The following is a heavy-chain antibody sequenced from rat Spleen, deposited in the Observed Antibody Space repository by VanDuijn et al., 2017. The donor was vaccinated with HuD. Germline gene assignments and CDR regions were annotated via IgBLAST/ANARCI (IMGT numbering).Heavy chain of an antibody. J-gene: IGHJ3*01. CDR3: ATAGSRISRFAY. CDR2: ISYEGSDT. CDR1: GFTFSDYY. Sequence: EVQLVESGGGLVQPGRSMKLSCAASGFTFSDYYMAWVRQAPKKGLEWVASISYEGSDTYSRDSVKGRFTISRDNAKSTIYLQMDSLRSEDTATYYCATAGSRISRFAYWGQGTLVTVSS. V-gene: IGHV5-22*01. D-gene: IGHD2-7*01.